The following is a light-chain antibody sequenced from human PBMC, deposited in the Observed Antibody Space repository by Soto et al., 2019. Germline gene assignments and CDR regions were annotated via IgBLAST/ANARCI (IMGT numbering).Light chain of an antibody. J-gene: IGLJ1*01. CDR3: CSYAGSSTV. CDR1: SSDVGSYNP. V-gene: IGLV2-23*03. CDR2: EGS. Sequence: QSALTQPASVSGSPGQSITISCTGTSSDVGSYNPVSWYQQHPGKAPKLMIYEGSKRPSGVSNRFSGSKSGNTASLTISGLQAEDEADYYCCSYAGSSTVFGTGTKSPS.